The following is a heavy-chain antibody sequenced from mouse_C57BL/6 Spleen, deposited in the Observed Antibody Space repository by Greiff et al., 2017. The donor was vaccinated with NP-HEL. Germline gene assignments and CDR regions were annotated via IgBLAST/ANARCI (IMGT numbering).Heavy chain of an antibody. D-gene: IGHD1-1*01. CDR2: ISDGGSYT. J-gene: IGHJ4*01. CDR1: GFTFSSYA. CDR3: ARDRGYGSSFYYAMDY. Sequence: EVQRVESGGGLVKPGGSLKLSCAASGFTFSSYAMSWVRQTPEKRLEWVATISDGGSYTYYPDNVKGRFTISRDNAKNNLYLQMSHLKSEDTAMYFCARDRGYGSSFYYAMDYWGQGTSVTVSS. V-gene: IGHV5-4*01.